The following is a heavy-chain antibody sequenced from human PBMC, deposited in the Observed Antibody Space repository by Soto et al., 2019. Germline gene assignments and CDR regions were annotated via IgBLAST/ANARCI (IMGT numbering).Heavy chain of an antibody. CDR2: IWYDGSNK. Sequence: GSLLLPCPASGFPFSSYGMHWVRQAPGKGLDWVAVIWYDGSNKDYADSVKGRFTISRDNYKNTLYLQMNSLRADDTAVYYCASSINWGQGTLVTVYS. V-gene: IGHV3-33*01. J-gene: IGHJ4*02. CDR1: GFPFSSYG. CDR3: ASSIN.